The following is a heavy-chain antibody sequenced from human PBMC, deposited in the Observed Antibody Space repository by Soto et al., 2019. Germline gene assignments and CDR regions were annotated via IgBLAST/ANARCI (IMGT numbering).Heavy chain of an antibody. V-gene: IGHV3-21*01. CDR2: ISSSSSFM. CDR1: GFTFSSYS. CDR3: ARESEDLTSNFDY. Sequence: GGSLRLSCAASGFTFSSYSMNWVRQAPGKGLEWVSSISSSSSFMYYADSVKGRFTVSRDNAKNSLYLQMNSLRAEDTAVYYCARESEDLTSNFDYWGQGTLVTVSS. J-gene: IGHJ4*02.